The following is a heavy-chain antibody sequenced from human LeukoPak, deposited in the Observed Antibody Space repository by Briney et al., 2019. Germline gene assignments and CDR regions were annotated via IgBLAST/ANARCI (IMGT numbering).Heavy chain of an antibody. CDR2: IYYSGTT. V-gene: IGHV4-59*01. CDR3: GRRPYCGGDCYYDY. D-gene: IGHD2-21*02. Sequence: SETLSLTCIVSGGSISNYDWSWIRQPPGKGLEWIGYIYYSGTTNYNPSLKSRVTISVDTTNNQVSLKLNSVTAADTAVYYCGRRPYCGGDCYYDYWGQGTLVTVSS. J-gene: IGHJ4*02. CDR1: GGSISNYD.